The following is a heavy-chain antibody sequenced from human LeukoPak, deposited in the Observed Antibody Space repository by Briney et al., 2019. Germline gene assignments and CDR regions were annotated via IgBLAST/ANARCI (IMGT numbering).Heavy chain of an antibody. J-gene: IGHJ4*02. CDR2: IKHSGST. Sequence: SETLSLTCAVYGGSFSGYYWSWIRQPPGKGLEWIGEIKHSGSTNYNPSLKSRVTISVDTSKNQFSLKLSSVTAADTAVYYCARGQPWYYYDSSGYYYYYWGQGTLVTVSS. V-gene: IGHV4-34*01. D-gene: IGHD3-22*01. CDR1: GGSFSGYY. CDR3: ARGQPWYYYDSSGYYYYY.